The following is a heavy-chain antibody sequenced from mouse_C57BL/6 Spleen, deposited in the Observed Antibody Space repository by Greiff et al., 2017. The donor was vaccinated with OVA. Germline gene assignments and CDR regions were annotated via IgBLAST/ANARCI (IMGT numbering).Heavy chain of an antibody. J-gene: IGHJ1*03. CDR3: ARHEDRGLYDGYFFWYFEV. D-gene: IGHD2-3*01. Sequence: QVQLQQSGAELVKPGASVKLSCKASGYTFTEYTIHWVKQRSGQGLEWIGWFYPGSGSIKYNEKFKDKATLTADKSSSTVYMELSRLTSEDSAVYFCARHEDRGLYDGYFFWYFEVWGTGTTVTVSS. CDR2: FYPGSGSI. V-gene: IGHV1-62-2*01. CDR1: GYTFTEYT.